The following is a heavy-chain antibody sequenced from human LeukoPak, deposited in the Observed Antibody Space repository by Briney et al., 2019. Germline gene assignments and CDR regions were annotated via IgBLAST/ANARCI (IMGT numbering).Heavy chain of an antibody. CDR1: GGSISNYY. Sequence: SETLSLTCPVSGGSISNYYYWTWIRPPPGKGLEWIGYVYYTGSTNFNPSLKSRVTMSLDTSRNQFSLKLTSLTAADTAVYYCARGAMATTPFFDYWGQGTLVTVSS. CDR3: ARGAMATTPFFDY. J-gene: IGHJ4*02. D-gene: IGHD5-24*01. V-gene: IGHV4-59*01. CDR2: VYYTGST.